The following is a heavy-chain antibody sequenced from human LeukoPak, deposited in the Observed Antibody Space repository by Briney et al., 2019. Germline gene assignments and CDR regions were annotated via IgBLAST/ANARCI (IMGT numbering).Heavy chain of an antibody. V-gene: IGHV1-69*13. CDR2: IIPIFGTA. D-gene: IGHD1-26*01. J-gene: IGHJ4*02. CDR3: ATHSEGGSYCFDY. Sequence: SGKVSCKASGYTFTSYAMNWVRQAPGQGLEWMGGIIPIFGTANYAQKFQGRVTITADESTSTAYMELSSLRSEDTAVYYCATHSEGGSYCFDYWGQGTLVTVSS. CDR1: GYTFTSYA.